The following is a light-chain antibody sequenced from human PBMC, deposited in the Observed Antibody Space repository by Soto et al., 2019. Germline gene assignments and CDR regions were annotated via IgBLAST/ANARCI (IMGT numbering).Light chain of an antibody. Sequence: EIVLTQSPCTLSLSPGERATLSCRASQSVSNNYSAWYQQKPGQAPRLLIYGASNRATCIPDRFSGSGSGTDFTLTISRLEPDDFAVYYCRQYRSSGTFGQGTKVDSK. J-gene: IGKJ1*01. V-gene: IGKV3-20*01. CDR1: QSVSNNY. CDR3: RQYRSSGT. CDR2: GAS.